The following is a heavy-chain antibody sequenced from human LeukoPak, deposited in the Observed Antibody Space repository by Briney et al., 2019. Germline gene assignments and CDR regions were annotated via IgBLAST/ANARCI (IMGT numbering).Heavy chain of an antibody. CDR2: INHSGST. D-gene: IGHD5-18*01. J-gene: IGHJ4*02. CDR3: ARERGYSYWSYFDY. Sequence: PSETLSLTCAVYGGSFSGYYWSWIRQPPGKGLEWIGEINHSGSTNYNPSLKSRVTISVDTSKNQFSLKLSSVTAADTAVYYCARERGYSYWSYFDYWGQRTLVTVSA. CDR1: GGSFSGYY. V-gene: IGHV4-34*01.